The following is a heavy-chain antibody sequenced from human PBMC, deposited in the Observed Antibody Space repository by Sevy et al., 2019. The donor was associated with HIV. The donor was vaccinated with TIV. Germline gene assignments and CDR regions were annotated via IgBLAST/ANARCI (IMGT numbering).Heavy chain of an antibody. Sequence: GGSLRLSCAASGFTFSEAWMSWVRQAPGKGLEWVGRIKSKTDAATRDFAGPVRGRFSISRDDSANTVYLVMNNLKPEDTGVYYCAAGTGTSDFDYWGQGTLVTVSS. CDR3: AAGTGTSDFDY. D-gene: IGHD1-7*01. CDR1: GFTFSEAW. J-gene: IGHJ4*02. CDR2: IKSKTDAATR. V-gene: IGHV3-15*01.